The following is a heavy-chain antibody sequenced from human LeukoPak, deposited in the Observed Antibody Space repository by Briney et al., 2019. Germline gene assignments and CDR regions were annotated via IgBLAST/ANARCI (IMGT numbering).Heavy chain of an antibody. V-gene: IGHV3-33*01. Sequence: GGSLRLSCAASGFTFSSYGMHWVRQAPGKGLEWVAVIWYDGSNKYYADSVKGRFTISRDNSKNTLYLQMNSLRAEDTAVYYCAREGCSSTSCYTYYYYYGMDVWGQGTTVTVSS. CDR1: GFTFSSYG. CDR2: IWYDGSNK. CDR3: AREGCSSTSCYTYYYYYGMDV. D-gene: IGHD2-2*02. J-gene: IGHJ6*02.